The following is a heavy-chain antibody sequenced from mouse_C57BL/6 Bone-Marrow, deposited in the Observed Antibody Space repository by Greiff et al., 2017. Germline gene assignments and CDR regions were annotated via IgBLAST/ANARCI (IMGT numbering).Heavy chain of an antibody. V-gene: IGHV5-9-1*02. CDR1: GFTFSSYA. CDR2: ISSGGDYI. CDR3: TRGITTVVASHWYFDV. J-gene: IGHJ1*03. D-gene: IGHD1-1*01. Sequence: EVKLEESGEGLVKPGGSLKLSCAASGFTFSSYAMSWVRQTPEKRLEWVAYISSGGDYIYYADTVKGRFTISRDNARNPLYLQMSSLKSEDTAMYYCTRGITTVVASHWYFDVWGTGTTVTVSS.